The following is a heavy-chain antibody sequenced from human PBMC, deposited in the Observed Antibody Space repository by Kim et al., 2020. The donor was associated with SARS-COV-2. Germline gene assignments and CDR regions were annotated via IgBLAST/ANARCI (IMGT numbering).Heavy chain of an antibody. Sequence: ASVKVSCKASGYTFTSYAMNWVRQAPGQGLEWMGWINTNTGNPTYAQGFTGRFVFSLDTSVSTAYLQISSLKAEDTAVYYCARGDSSSWRFLKKRSGWFDPWGQGTLVTVSS. CDR1: GYTFTSYA. J-gene: IGHJ5*02. CDR2: INTNTGNP. CDR3: ARGDSSSWRFLKKRSGWFDP. V-gene: IGHV7-4-1*02. D-gene: IGHD6-13*01.